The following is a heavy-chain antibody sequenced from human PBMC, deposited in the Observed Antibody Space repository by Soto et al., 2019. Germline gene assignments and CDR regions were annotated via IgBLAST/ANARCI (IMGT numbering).Heavy chain of an antibody. CDR1: GFSFSSYA. CDR2: ISGSGSTT. Sequence: EVHLLESGGGLVQPGGSLRLSCAASGFSFSSYAMTWVRQAPGKGLEWVSSISGSGSTTYFADSVKGRFTISRDNSKDTLFLQMVSLSADDTALYYCAKDPFGDLSYYSDFWGQGTLVTVSS. V-gene: IGHV3-23*01. J-gene: IGHJ4*02. D-gene: IGHD3-10*01. CDR3: AKDPFGDLSYYSDF.